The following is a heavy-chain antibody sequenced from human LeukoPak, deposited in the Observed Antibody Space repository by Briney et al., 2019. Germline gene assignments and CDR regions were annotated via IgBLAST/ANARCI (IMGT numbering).Heavy chain of an antibody. CDR3: ARHGDYHYNS. D-gene: IGHD4-17*01. V-gene: IGHV3-7*05. CDR1: GFTFSNYW. Sequence: GGSLRLSCAASGFTFSNYWMTWVRQAPGKGLEWVANIKVDESKKYYVDSVRGRFTISRDNAKNSLYLQMNSLRAEDTAVYYCARHGDYHYNSWGQGTLVTVSS. CDR2: IKVDESKK. J-gene: IGHJ4*02.